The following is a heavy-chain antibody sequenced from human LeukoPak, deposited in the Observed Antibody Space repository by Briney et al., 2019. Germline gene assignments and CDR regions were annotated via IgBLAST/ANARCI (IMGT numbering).Heavy chain of an antibody. CDR2: IYSGGST. V-gene: IGHV3-66*01. CDR3: ARGPQGKSGSPPYYFDY. J-gene: IGHJ4*02. CDR1: GFTVSGNY. Sequence: GGSLRLSCAASGFTVSGNYMNWVRQAPGQGLEWVSVIYSGGSTYYTDSVKGRFTISRDNSKNTLYLQMNNLRVEDTAVYYCARGPQGKSGSPPYYFDYWGQGTLVTVSS. D-gene: IGHD1-26*01.